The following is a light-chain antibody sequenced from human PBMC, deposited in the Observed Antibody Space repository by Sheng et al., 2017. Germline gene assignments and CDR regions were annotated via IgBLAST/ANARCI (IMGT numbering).Light chain of an antibody. CDR2: GAS. J-gene: IGKJ5*01. CDR3: QQYNNWPRSIT. V-gene: IGKV3-15*01. CDR1: QSVSSN. Sequence: EIVMTQSPATLSVSPGERATLSCRASQSVSSNLAWYQQKPGQAPXLLIYGASTRATGIPARFSGSGSGXEFTLTISSLQSEDFAVCYCQQYNNWPRSITFGQGTRLEIK.